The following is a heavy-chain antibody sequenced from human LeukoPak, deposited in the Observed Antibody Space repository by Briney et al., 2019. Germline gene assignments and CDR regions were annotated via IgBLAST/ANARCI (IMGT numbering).Heavy chain of an antibody. J-gene: IGHJ3*02. D-gene: IGHD6-6*01. V-gene: IGHV3-74*01. CDR2: INSDGSST. Sequence: GGSLRLSCAASGFTFSSYWMHWVRQAPGKGLVWVSRINSDGSSTSYADSVKGRFTISRDNAKNTLYLQMNSLRAEDTALYYCAREPSANVPHAFDIWGQGTMVTVSS. CDR1: GFTFSSYW. CDR3: AREPSANVPHAFDI.